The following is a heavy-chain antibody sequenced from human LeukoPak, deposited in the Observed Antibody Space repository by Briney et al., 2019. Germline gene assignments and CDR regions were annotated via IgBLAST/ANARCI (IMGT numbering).Heavy chain of an antibody. CDR3: ARGGKQWLSPYYYYGMDV. CDR2: INHSGST. V-gene: IGHV4-34*01. CDR1: GGSFSGYY. D-gene: IGHD6-19*01. Sequence: SETLSLTSAVYGGSFSGYYWSWIRQPPGKGLEWIGEINHSGSTNYNPSLKSRVTISVDTSKNQFSLKLSSVTAADTAVYYCARGGKQWLSPYYYYGMDVWGKGTTVTVSS. J-gene: IGHJ6*04.